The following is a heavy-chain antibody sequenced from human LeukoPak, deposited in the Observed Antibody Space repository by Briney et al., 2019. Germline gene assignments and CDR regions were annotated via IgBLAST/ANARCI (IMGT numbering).Heavy chain of an antibody. J-gene: IGHJ4*02. CDR3: VKARMPRGGTDCLES. Sequence: GESLRLSCAASGFTFSNYGMSWVRQAPGKGLEWVSVIRGSGGGTYYADSVKGRFTISRDNSKNTVYLQMNSLRAEDTAVYYCVKARMPRGGTDCLESWGQGTLVTVSS. CDR1: GFTFSNYG. V-gene: IGHV3-23*01. CDR2: IRGSGGGT. D-gene: IGHD2-15*01.